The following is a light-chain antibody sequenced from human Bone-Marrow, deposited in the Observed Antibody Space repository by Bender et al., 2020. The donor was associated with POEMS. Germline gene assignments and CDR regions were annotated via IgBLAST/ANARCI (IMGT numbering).Light chain of an antibody. V-gene: IGLV2-23*03. Sequence: QSALTQPASVSGSPGQSITISCTGISSDGGTYNLVSWYQQHPGKAPKLIIYEGTKRPSGLSNRFSGSKSGNTASLTISGLQAEDEADYYCCSYAHGSIFNVLFSGGTKLTVL. CDR1: SSDGGTYNL. CDR3: CSYAHGSIFNVL. J-gene: IGLJ2*01. CDR2: EGT.